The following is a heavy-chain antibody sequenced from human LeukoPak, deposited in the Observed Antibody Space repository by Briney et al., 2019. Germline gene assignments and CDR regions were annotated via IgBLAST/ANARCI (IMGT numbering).Heavy chain of an antibody. CDR1: GGSISSYY. J-gene: IGHJ4*02. Sequence: SETLSLTCTVSGGSISSYYWSWIRQPPGKGLEWIGYIYYSGSTNYNPSLKSRVTISVDTSKNQFSLKLSSVTAADTAVYYCARDLPLTYDFWSGYSHYFDYWGQGTLVTVSS. D-gene: IGHD3-3*01. V-gene: IGHV4-59*01. CDR2: IYYSGST. CDR3: ARDLPLTYDFWSGYSHYFDY.